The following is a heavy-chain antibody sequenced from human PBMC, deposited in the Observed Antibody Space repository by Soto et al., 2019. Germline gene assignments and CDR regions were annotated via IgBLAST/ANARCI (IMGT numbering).Heavy chain of an antibody. J-gene: IGHJ4*02. CDR2: ITVSNGNT. V-gene: IGHV1-18*04. CDR1: GYTFSTYG. D-gene: IGHD5-18*01. Sequence: QGQLVQSGAEVKKPGASVKVSCRASGYTFSTYGVSWVRQAPGQGLERMGWITVSNGNTNYVDNLQGRVTMTTDTSSSTAYMELWRLRSDDTAVYYCARSYRYGSYWYFDDWGQGTLVIVSS. CDR3: ARSYRYGSYWYFDD.